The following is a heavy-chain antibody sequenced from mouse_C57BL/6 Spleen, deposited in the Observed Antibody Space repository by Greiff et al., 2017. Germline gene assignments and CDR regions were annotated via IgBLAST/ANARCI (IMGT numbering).Heavy chain of an antibody. J-gene: IGHJ2*01. CDR2: IDPEDGDT. CDR3: TTGPSTVVARLDY. Sequence: EVQLQESGAELVRPGASVKLSCTASGFNIKDYCMHWVKQRPEQGLEWIGRIDPEDGDTEYAPKFQGKATLTADTSSNTAYLQLSSLTSEDTAFYYGTTGPSTVVARLDYWGQGTTLTVSS. CDR1: GFNIKDYC. D-gene: IGHD1-1*01. V-gene: IGHV14-1*01.